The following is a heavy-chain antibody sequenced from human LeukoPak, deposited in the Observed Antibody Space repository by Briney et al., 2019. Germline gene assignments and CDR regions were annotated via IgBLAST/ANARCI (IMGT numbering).Heavy chain of an antibody. CDR1: GFTVSSNY. J-gene: IGHJ4*02. V-gene: IGHV3-53*01. D-gene: IGHD3-22*01. CDR2: IYSGGST. Sequence: GGSLRLSCAASGFTVSSNYMSWVRQAPGKGLEWVSVIYSGGSTYYADSVKGRFTISRDNSKNTLYLQMNSLRAEDTAVYYCAKSATQYYYDSSGYTDYWGQGTLVTVSS. CDR3: AKSATQYYYDSSGYTDY.